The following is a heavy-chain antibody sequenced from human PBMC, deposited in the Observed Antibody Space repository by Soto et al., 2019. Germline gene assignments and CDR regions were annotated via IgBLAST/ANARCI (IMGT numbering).Heavy chain of an antibody. CDR3: AKDRYLAVAGTIPMAY. CDR1: GFTFSSYG. J-gene: IGHJ4*02. CDR2: ISYDGSNK. Sequence: QVQLVESGGGVVQPGRSLRLSCAASGFTFSSYGMHWVRQAPGKGLEGVAVISYDGSNKYYADSVKGRFTISRDNSKNTLYLQMNSLRAEDTAVYYCAKDRYLAVAGTIPMAYWGQGTLVTVSS. V-gene: IGHV3-30*18. D-gene: IGHD6-19*01.